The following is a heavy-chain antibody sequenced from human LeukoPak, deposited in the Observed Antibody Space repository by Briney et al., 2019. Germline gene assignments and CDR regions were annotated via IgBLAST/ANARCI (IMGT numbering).Heavy chain of an antibody. D-gene: IGHD6-19*01. Sequence: PGGSLRLSCAASGFTFGDYAMHWVRQAPGKGLEWVSGISWNSGNIGYADSVKGRFTISRDNAKNSLYLQMNSLRAEDMALYYCAKDGYSSGWYDYWGQGTLVTVSS. J-gene: IGHJ4*02. V-gene: IGHV3-9*03. CDR3: AKDGYSSGWYDY. CDR1: GFTFGDYA. CDR2: ISWNSGNI.